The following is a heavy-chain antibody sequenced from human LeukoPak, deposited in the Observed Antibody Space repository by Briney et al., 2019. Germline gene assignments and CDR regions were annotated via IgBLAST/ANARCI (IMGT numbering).Heavy chain of an antibody. CDR3: ARDWPYYDSSGYEEYYFDY. CDR2: INPNSGGT. D-gene: IGHD3-22*01. J-gene: IGHJ4*02. V-gene: IGHV1-2*02. CDR1: GYTFTGYY. Sequence: ASVKVSCKASGYTFTGYYMHWVQQAPGQGLEWMGWINPNSGGTNYAQKFQGRVTMTRDTSISTAYMELSRLRSDDTAVYYCARDWPYYDSSGYEEYYFDYWGQGTLVTVSS.